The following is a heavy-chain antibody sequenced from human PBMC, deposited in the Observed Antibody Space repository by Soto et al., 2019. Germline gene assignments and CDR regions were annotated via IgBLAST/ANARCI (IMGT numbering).Heavy chain of an antibody. V-gene: IGHV1-58*02. D-gene: IGHD2-2*01. CDR2: IVVGSGNT. CDR1: GYTFTSYD. J-gene: IGHJ5*02. Sequence: SVKVSCKASGYTFTSYDINWVRQAPGQGLEWIGWIVVGSGNTNYAQKFQERVTITRDMSTSTAYMELSSLRSEDTAVYYCAAFNPGAAIYWFDPWSQGTLVTVSS. CDR3: AAFNPGAAIYWFDP.